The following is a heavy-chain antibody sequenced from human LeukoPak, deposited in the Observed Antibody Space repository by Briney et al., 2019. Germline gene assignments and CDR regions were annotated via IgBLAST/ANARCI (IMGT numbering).Heavy chain of an antibody. Sequence: GGSLRLSCAASGFTLSSYWMHWVSQAPGKGLVWVSRINGDGSSTPYANSVKGRFTISRDNAKSTLYLQMHSLRADDTAVYYCARGSTSGWPDYFDYWGQGSVVTVSS. J-gene: IGHJ4*02. CDR2: INGDGSST. V-gene: IGHV3-74*01. CDR1: GFTLSSYW. CDR3: ARGSTSGWPDYFDY. D-gene: IGHD6-19*01.